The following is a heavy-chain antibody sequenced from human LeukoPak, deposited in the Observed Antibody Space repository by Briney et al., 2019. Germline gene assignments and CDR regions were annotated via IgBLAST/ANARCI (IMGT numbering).Heavy chain of an antibody. Sequence: PGGSLRLSCAASGFTVSSNYMSWVRQAPGKGLEWVSVIYSGGSTYYADSVKGRFTISRDNSKNTLYLQMNSLRAEDTAVYYCAKDFFYDSSGYPDYWGQGTLVTVSS. J-gene: IGHJ4*02. D-gene: IGHD3-22*01. CDR1: GFTVSSNY. CDR2: IYSGGST. V-gene: IGHV3-66*01. CDR3: AKDFFYDSSGYPDY.